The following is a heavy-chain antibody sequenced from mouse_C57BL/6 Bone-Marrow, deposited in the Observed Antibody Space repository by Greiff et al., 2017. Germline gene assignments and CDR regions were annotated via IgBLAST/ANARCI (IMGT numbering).Heavy chain of an antibody. D-gene: IGHD1-1*01. Sequence: QVQLQQPGAELVKPGASVKMSCKASGYTFTSYWITWVKQRPGQGLEWIGDIYPGSGSTNYNEKFKSKATLTVDTSSSTAYMPLSSLTSEDSAVYYCARGIYYYGSSHWYFDVWGTGTTVTVSS. CDR2: IYPGSGST. V-gene: IGHV1-55*01. J-gene: IGHJ1*03. CDR3: ARGIYYYGSSHWYFDV. CDR1: GYTFTSYW.